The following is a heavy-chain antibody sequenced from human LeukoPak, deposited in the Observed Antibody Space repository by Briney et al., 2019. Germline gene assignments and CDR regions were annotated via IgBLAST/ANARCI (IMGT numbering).Heavy chain of an antibody. CDR2: ISGSGGTT. CDR3: AKTMGVIDHDY. CDR1: GFTFSDYA. V-gene: IGHV3-23*01. J-gene: IGHJ4*02. D-gene: IGHD3-10*01. Sequence: GGSLRLSCAASGFTFSDYAMSWVRQAPGKGLEWVSTISGSGGTTKYADSVKGRFTISRDNSKNTLYLQMNSLRAEDTAVYYCAKTMGVIDHDYWGQGTLVTVSS.